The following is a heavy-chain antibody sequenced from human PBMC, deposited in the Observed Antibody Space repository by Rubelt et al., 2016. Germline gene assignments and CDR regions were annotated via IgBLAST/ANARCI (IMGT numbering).Heavy chain of an antibody. V-gene: IGHV4-59*04. J-gene: IGHJ4*02. CDR1: GGSISSYY. CDR2: IYYSGST. Sequence: QVQLQESGPGLVKPSETLSLTCTVSGGSISSYYWSWIRQPPGKGLEWIGYIYYSGSTYYNPSLKSRVPLFVDTSKHQFTLKRSSVAAADTAVHYCTGPLDHWGQGTLVTVSS. CDR3: TGPLDH.